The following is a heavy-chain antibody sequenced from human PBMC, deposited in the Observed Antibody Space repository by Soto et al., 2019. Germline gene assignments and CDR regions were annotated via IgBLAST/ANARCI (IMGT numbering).Heavy chain of an antibody. V-gene: IGHV5-51*01. Sequence: GESLKISCKGSGYSFTSYWIGWVRQMPGKGLEWMGIIYPGDSDTRYSPSFQGQVTISAVKSISTAYLQWSSLKASDTAMYYCARSGQIQLWLHPFDYWGQGTLVTVSS. D-gene: IGHD5-18*01. CDR1: GYSFTSYW. CDR2: IYPGDSDT. J-gene: IGHJ4*02. CDR3: ARSGQIQLWLHPFDY.